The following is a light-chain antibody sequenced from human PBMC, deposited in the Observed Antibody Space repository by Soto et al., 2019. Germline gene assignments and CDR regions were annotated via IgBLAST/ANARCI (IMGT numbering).Light chain of an antibody. CDR2: WAS. V-gene: IGKV4-1*01. J-gene: IGKJ2*01. CDR3: QQYYGTPPYT. Sequence: DIVMTQSPYSLAVSLGERATINCKSSQSILYNSNSKNYLAWYQQKPGQPPKLLIYWASTRESGVPDRFSGSGSGTDFTLTISSLQADDVAVYYCQQYYGTPPYTFGQGTKLEIK. CDR1: QSILYNSNSKNY.